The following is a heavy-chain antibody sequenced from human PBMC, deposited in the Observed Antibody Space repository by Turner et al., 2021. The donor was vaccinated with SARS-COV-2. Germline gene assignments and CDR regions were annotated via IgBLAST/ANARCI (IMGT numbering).Heavy chain of an antibody. CDR1: GFTDSRNY. D-gene: IGHD2-15*01. Sequence: EVQLVESGGGLVQPGGSLRLSCAASGFTDSRNYMSWVRQAPGKGLEWVSVIYSGGSTYYADSVKGRFTISRHNSKNTLYLQMNSLRAEDTAVYHCARDLVAYGMDVWGQGTTVTVSS. J-gene: IGHJ6*02. CDR2: IYSGGST. CDR3: ARDLVAYGMDV. V-gene: IGHV3-53*04.